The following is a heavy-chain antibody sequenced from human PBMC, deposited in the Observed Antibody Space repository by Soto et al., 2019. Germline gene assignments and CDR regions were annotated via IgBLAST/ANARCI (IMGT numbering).Heavy chain of an antibody. V-gene: IGHV3-23*01. CDR2: ISSSGGST. CDR3: AKGGTYPDY. D-gene: IGHD1-26*01. J-gene: IGHJ4*02. Sequence: EVQVLESGGGLVQPGGSLRLSCAASGFTFRNYGMSWVRQAPGKGLEWVSAISSSGGSTYYADSVKGRFTISRDNSKNMSQLQMNSRRAEDTAVEYCAKGGTYPDYWGQGTLVTVSS. CDR1: GFTFRNYG.